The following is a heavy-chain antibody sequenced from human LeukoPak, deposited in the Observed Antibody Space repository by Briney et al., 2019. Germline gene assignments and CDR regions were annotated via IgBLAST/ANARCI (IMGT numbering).Heavy chain of an antibody. D-gene: IGHD3-22*01. V-gene: IGHV4-59*12. CDR3: TRVRYYYDSTGYYPFGFDP. J-gene: IGHJ5*02. Sequence: SETLSLTCTVSGGSISTYYWSWIRQPPGKGLEWIGYVYYSGSTNYSPSLKSRVTISVDTSKNQFSLRLNSVTPEDTAVYYCTRVRYYYDSTGYYPFGFDPWGQGILVTVSS. CDR2: VYYSGST. CDR1: GGSISTYY.